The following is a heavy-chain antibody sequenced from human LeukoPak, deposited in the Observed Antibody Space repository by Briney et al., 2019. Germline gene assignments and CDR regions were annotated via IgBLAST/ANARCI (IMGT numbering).Heavy chain of an antibody. CDR3: ARGGTAVIAPYAFDI. Sequence: SETLSLTCTVSGGSISSYYWSWIRQPPGKGLEWIGYIYYSGSTNCNPAVKSRVAMSVDTSKKQFSLKLSSLTAADTAVYYCARGGTAVIAPYAFDIWGQGTMVTVSS. CDR1: GGSISSYY. D-gene: IGHD4-23*01. CDR2: IYYSGST. V-gene: IGHV4-59*01. J-gene: IGHJ3*02.